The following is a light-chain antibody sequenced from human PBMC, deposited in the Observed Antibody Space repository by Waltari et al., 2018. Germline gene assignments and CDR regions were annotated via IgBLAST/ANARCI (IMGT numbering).Light chain of an antibody. CDR1: TSDVGSGNL. V-gene: IGLV2-23*02. J-gene: IGLJ3*02. CDR3: CSYRIGSTPGV. CDR2: EVT. Sequence: SALTQPASVSGSLGQSITISCSGSTSDVGSGNLVSWYQQFPGTVPKLIIYEVTKGPSGCSRRFTCYKSGNMASLTISGLQPEDEADYNCCSYRIGSTPGVFGGGTKVTVL.